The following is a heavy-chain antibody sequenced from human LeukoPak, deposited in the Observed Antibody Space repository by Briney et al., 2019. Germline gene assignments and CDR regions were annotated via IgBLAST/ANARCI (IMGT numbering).Heavy chain of an antibody. J-gene: IGHJ1*01. CDR1: GFTFSGYA. CDR2: ISSNGGST. V-gene: IGHV3-64*01. D-gene: IGHD6-19*01. Sequence: TGGSLRLSCAASGFTFSGYAMHWVRQAPGKGLEYVSAISSNGGSTYYANSVKGRFTISRDNSKNTLYLQMGSLRAEDMAVYYCATGYSSGWYFYFQHWGQGSLVSVSS. CDR3: ATGYSSGWYFYFQH.